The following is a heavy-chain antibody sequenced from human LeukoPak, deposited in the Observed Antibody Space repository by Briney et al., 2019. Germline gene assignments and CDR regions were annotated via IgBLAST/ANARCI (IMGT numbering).Heavy chain of an antibody. CDR1: GGSMTNYY. CDR3: ARGHRYYYYMDV. Sequence: PSETLSLTCTVSGGSMTNYYWNWIRQPPGKGLEWIGYISASGTTNYNPSLMSRVTISVDTSKNQFSLKLSSVTAADTAVYYCARGHRYYYYMDVWGKGTTVTVSS. J-gene: IGHJ6*03. V-gene: IGHV4-4*09. CDR2: ISASGTT.